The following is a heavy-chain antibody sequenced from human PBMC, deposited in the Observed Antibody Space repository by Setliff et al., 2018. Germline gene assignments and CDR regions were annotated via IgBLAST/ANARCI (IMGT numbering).Heavy chain of an antibody. J-gene: IGHJ5*02. V-gene: IGHV4-34*01. CDR1: GGSFSNYY. D-gene: IGHD2-2*01. CDR3: ARGIGGYCSSMSCSNESWP. Sequence: SETLSLTCVVYGGSFSNYYWSWIRQPPGKGLEWIGEINHSGSTNYNPSLKSRVTISGDTFKNQFSLKLTSLTAADSAVYYCARGIGGYCSSMSCSNESWPWGQGTLVTVSS. CDR2: INHSGST.